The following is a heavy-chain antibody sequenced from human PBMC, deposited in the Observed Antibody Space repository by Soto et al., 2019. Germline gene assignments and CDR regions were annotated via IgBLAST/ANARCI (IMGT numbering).Heavy chain of an antibody. CDR2: VTSSASST. J-gene: IGHJ3*01. CDR1: GFTFSSFA. V-gene: IGHV3-23*01. Sequence: GQLLESGGGMVQPGGSLRLSCAASGFTFSSFAMNWVRLPPGRGLEWVAAVTSSASSTHYADSVKGRFTISRDNSKNTLYLQMNILRADDTAVYYCAKGGAVLLDPFDVWGQGTMVTFSS. CDR3: AKGGAVLLDPFDV. D-gene: IGHD1-26*01.